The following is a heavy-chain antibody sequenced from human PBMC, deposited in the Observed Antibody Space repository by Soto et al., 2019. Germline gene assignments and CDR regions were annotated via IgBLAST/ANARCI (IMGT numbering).Heavy chain of an antibody. CDR3: ARHTWGRQRGWFDP. V-gene: IGHV4-39*01. CDR1: GGSISSTTYY. CDR2: IYYNGNT. Sequence: QLQLQESGPGLVKPSETLSLTCTVSGGSISSTTYYWGWIRQPLGKGLEWIESIYYNGNTFYNPSLNSQVTISKDTSKNQCSLKLRSVTAADTAVYYCARHTWGRQRGWFDPWGQGTPFTVSS. D-gene: IGHD2-2*01. J-gene: IGHJ5*02.